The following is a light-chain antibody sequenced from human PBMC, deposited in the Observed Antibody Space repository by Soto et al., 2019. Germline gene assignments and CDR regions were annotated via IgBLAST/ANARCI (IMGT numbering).Light chain of an antibody. CDR3: QKYNSSPWT. CDR2: AAS. CDR1: QGISNF. J-gene: IGKJ1*01. Sequence: DIQMTQSPSSLSASVGDRVTITCRASQGISNFLAWHQQKPGNVPKLLIYAASTLHSGVPSRFSGSGSGTDFTLTISSLQPEDVATYYCQKYNSSPWTCGQGTKVEIK. V-gene: IGKV1-27*01.